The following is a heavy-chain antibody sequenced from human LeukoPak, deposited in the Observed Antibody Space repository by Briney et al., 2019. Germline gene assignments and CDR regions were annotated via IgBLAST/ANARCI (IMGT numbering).Heavy chain of an antibody. CDR1: GFTVSSNF. D-gene: IGHD2-21*02. CDR2: LYSGSAT. V-gene: IGHV3-53*04. Sequence: GGSLRLSCAASGFTVSSNFMSWVRLAPGKGLEWVAILYSGSATYYPDFVKGRFTIARHNSKNTLYLEMNSLSPEDTAVYYCARGRGRSEKRHGDMLYYYYAMDVWGQGTTVTVSS. CDR3: ARGRGRSEKRHGDMLYYYYAMDV. J-gene: IGHJ6*02.